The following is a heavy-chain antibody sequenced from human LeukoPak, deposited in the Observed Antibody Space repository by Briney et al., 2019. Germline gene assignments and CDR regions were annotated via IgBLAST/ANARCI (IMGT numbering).Heavy chain of an antibody. CDR1: GGSISSSSYY. D-gene: IGHD2-15*01. Sequence: KPSETLSLTGTVSGGSISSSSYYWGWIRQPPGKGLEWIGSIYYSGSTYYNPSLKSRVTISVDTSKNQFSLKLSSVTAADTAVYYCARHRPDCSGGSCSHYYGMDVWGQGTTVTVSS. V-gene: IGHV4-39*01. J-gene: IGHJ6*02. CDR3: ARHRPDCSGGSCSHYYGMDV. CDR2: IYYSGST.